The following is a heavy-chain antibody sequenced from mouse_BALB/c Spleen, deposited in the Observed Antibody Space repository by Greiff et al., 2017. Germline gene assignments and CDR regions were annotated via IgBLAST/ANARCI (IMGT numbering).Heavy chain of an antibody. V-gene: IGHV5-6-5*01. Sequence: EVKVVESGGGLVKPGGSLKLSCAASGFTFSSYAMSWVRQTPEKRLEWVASISSGGSTYYPDSVKGRFTISRDNARNILYLQMSSLRSEDTAMYYCARGASYGNYAMDYWGQGTSVTVSS. CDR1: GFTFSSYA. D-gene: IGHD2-10*01. CDR3: ARGASYGNYAMDY. J-gene: IGHJ4*01. CDR2: ISSGGST.